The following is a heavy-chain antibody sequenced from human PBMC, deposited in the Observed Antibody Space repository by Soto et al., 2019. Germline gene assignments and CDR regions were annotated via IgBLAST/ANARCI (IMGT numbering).Heavy chain of an antibody. Sequence: EVQLVESGGGLVQPGGSLTLSCAASGFTFGSYWMGWVRQAPGKGLEWLATINQDGSEKYYMDSVKGRFTISRDNAKKSLYLQMNCLRVEDRAVYYCVTTGEAYWGQGTLVTVTS. CDR1: GFTFGSYW. V-gene: IGHV3-7*05. D-gene: IGHD3-16*01. J-gene: IGHJ4*02. CDR3: VTTGEAY. CDR2: INQDGSEK.